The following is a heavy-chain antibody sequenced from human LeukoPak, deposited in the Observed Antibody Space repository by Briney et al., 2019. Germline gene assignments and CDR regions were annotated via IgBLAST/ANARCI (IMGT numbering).Heavy chain of an antibody. CDR3: ARDSRSGSYSYYYMDV. J-gene: IGHJ6*03. D-gene: IGHD3-10*01. CDR2: VSWCCNSV. Sequence: GGSLRLSCVASGFSFHDCVMHWVRHATGKGLEWVSFVSWCCNSVAYADSVRGRLTISRDNAKNSLYLQMNSLRAEDTALYYCARDSRSGSYSYYYMDVWGRGTTVTVSS. V-gene: IGHV3-9*01. CDR1: GFSFHDCV.